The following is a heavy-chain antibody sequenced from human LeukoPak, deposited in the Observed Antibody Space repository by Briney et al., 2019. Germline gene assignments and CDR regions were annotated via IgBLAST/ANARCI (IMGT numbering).Heavy chain of an antibody. V-gene: IGHV4-4*07. CDR2: IYTSGST. CDR3: ARDGRSSSGYYYYYMDV. D-gene: IGHD6-13*01. Sequence: SETLSLTCTVSGGSISSYYWSWIRQPAGKGLEWIGRIYTSGSTNYNPSLKSRVTMSVDTSKNQFSLKLSSVTAADTAVYYCARDGRSSSGYYYYYMDVWGKGTTVTVSS. J-gene: IGHJ6*03. CDR1: GGSISSYY.